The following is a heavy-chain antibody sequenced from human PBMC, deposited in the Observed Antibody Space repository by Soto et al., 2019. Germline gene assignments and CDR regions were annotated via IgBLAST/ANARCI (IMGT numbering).Heavy chain of an antibody. J-gene: IGHJ4*02. Sequence: EVQLVESGGGYVQPGGSLRLSCAAAGFTFSHHWMHWVRQAPGQGLVWVSRFNTDGSTTTYADSVKGRFTISRDNAKNTFHLQMNSLRAEDTAIYYCLGTGSNSYWGQGTLVTVSS. D-gene: IGHD1-26*01. CDR3: LGTGSNSY. V-gene: IGHV3-74*01. CDR1: GFTFSHHW. CDR2: FNTDGSTT.